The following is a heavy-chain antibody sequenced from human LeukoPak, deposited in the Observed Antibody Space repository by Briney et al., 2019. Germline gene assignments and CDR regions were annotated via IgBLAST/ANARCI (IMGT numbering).Heavy chain of an antibody. V-gene: IGHV3-7*01. CDR3: ARGNTALTSFDY. Sequence: SGKSLKLSCAPSGFTFSYYWMTWVRQAPGKGLEWVANIKQDGSEIHYVDSVKGRFTISRNNAKNSLYLQMNSLRLEDTAIYYCARGNTALTSFDYWGQGILVTVSS. CDR1: GFTFSYYW. CDR2: IKQDGSEI. J-gene: IGHJ4*02. D-gene: IGHD1-14*01.